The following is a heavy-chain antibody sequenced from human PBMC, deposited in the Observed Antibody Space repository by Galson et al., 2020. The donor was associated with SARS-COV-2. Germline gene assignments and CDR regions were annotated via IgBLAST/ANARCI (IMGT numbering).Heavy chain of an antibody. Sequence: SETLSLTCTVSGGSISSGGYSWSWIRQPPGKGLEWIGYIYHSGNTYYNPSLKSRVTMSVDRSKNQFSLRLSSVTAADTAVYYCSRGIGPMRRWVVVPDYFDNWGQGARVTGSS. CDR1: GGSISSGGYS. CDR3: SRGIGPMRRWVVVPDYFDN. J-gene: IGHJ4*02. D-gene: IGHD3-22*01. CDR2: IYHSGNT. V-gene: IGHV4-30-2*01.